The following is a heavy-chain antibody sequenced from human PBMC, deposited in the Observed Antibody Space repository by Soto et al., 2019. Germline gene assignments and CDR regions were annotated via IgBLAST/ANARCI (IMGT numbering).Heavy chain of an antibody. Sequence: SVGGLVQPGGSLRLSCTVSGVTFSNYAMNWVRQAPGKGLEWVSSLSGSGGTTYYADSVKGRFIISRDNSKNTLYLLMNSLRAEDTALYYCAKQRADYGSGADTFYFDSWGQGALVTVSS. J-gene: IGHJ4*02. CDR3: AKQRADYGSGADTFYFDS. V-gene: IGHV3-23*01. D-gene: IGHD3-10*01. CDR2: LSGSGGTT. CDR1: GVTFSNYA.